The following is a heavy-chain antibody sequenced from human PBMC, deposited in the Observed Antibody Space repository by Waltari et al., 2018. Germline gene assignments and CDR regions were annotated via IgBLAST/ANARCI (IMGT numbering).Heavy chain of an antibody. J-gene: IGHJ6*02. V-gene: IGHV4-38-2*02. CDR3: ARDRGYGMDV. D-gene: IGHD3-16*01. CDR2: IYHSGST. Sequence: QVQLQESGPGLVKPSETLSLTCAVSGYSISSGYYWGWIRQPPGKGLEWIGSIYHSGSTYYNPSLKSRVTISRDNAKNSLYLQMNSLRAEDTAVYYCARDRGYGMDVWGQGTTVTVSS. CDR1: GYSISSGYY.